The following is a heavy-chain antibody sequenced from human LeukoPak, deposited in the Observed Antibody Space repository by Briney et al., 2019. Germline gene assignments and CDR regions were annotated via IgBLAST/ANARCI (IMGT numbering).Heavy chain of an antibody. Sequence: TGGSLRLSCEASGFTFTTYSMTWVRQAPGKGLEWVSIISSGSSAIFSADALKGRFTISRDDAKNLLYLDMNSLRAEDTAVYYCARGHTAVTRHFDFWGQGTLVTVSS. V-gene: IGHV3-21*01. D-gene: IGHD4-17*01. CDR3: ARGHTAVTRHFDF. CDR2: ISSGSSAI. J-gene: IGHJ4*02. CDR1: GFTFTTYS.